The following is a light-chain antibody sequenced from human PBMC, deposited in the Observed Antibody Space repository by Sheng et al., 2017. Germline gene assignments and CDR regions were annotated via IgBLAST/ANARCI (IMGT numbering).Light chain of an antibody. CDR1: QSVSSSY. Sequence: EIVLTQSPGTLSLSPGERATLSCRASQSVSSSYLAWYQQKPGQPPRLLIYGASSRATDIPGRFSGSGSGTDFTLTISRLEPEDFAVFYCQQYGSSPVTFGQGTRLEIK. J-gene: IGKJ5*01. V-gene: IGKV3-20*01. CDR2: GAS. CDR3: QQYGSSPVT.